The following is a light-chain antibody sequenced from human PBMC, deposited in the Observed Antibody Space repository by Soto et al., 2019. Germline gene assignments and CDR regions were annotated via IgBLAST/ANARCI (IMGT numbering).Light chain of an antibody. CDR3: KSYAGSNTYV. CDR2: EFH. Sequence: QSVLTQPPSVSAAPGQKVTISCSGSDSNIGDYFVSWYQVLPGTAPKLLLYEFHKRPSGIPDRFSGSKSGTSATLVITGLQTGDEADYFCKSYAGSNTYVFGSGTKV. CDR1: DSNIGDYF. V-gene: IGLV1-51*01. J-gene: IGLJ1*01.